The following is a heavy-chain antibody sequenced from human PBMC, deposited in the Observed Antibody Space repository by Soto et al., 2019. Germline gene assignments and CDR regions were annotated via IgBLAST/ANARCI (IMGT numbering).Heavy chain of an antibody. Sequence: QVQLVQSGTEVKKPGASVKVSCKASGYTFTSYGITWARQAPGQGLEWMGWISAYNGNTNYAQKVQGRVTMTTDTSTSTAYMELRTLISDDTAVYDCARGPYYYGSGSDYWGDYWGQGTLVTVSS. CDR3: ARGPYYYGSGSDYWGDY. V-gene: IGHV1-18*01. CDR1: GYTFTSYG. CDR2: ISAYNGNT. J-gene: IGHJ4*02. D-gene: IGHD3-10*01.